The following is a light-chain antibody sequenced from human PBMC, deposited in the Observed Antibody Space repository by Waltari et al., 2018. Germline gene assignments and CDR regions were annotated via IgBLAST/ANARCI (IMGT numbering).Light chain of an antibody. Sequence: QSALTQPASVSGSPGQSITISCTGTSSNVENYTLVSWYQPHPGKAPKLLIYEVSKRPAGISNRFSGSTSGNTASLTISGLQAEDESDYYCCSFAGGNNFEVIFGGGTRLTVL. CDR2: EVS. J-gene: IGLJ2*01. CDR1: SSNVENYTL. CDR3: CSFAGGNNFEVI. V-gene: IGLV2-23*02.